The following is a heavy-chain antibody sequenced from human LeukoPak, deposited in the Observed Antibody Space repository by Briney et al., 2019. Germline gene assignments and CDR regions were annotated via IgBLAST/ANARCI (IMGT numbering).Heavy chain of an antibody. CDR3: ATSSLSSWYRDAFDI. CDR1: GFTFSSYA. D-gene: IGHD6-13*01. Sequence: GGSLRLSCAASGFTFSSYAMHWARQAPGKGLEWVAVISYDGSNKYYADSVKGRFTISRDNSKSTLYLQMNSLRAEDTAVYYCATSSLSSWYRDAFDIWGQGTMVTVSS. J-gene: IGHJ3*02. V-gene: IGHV3-30-3*01. CDR2: ISYDGSNK.